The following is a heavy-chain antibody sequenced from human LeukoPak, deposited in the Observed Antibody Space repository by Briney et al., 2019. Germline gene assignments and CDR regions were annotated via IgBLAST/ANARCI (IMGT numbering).Heavy chain of an antibody. Sequence: PGGFLRLSCAASGFTFSNYAVSWVRQAPGKGLEWVSAISGSGGSTYYAGSVKGRFTISRDNSKNTLYLQMNSLRAEDTAVYYCAQDQGITGTTYLNYWGQGTLVTVSS. V-gene: IGHV3-23*01. CDR2: ISGSGGST. D-gene: IGHD1-20*01. CDR3: AQDQGITGTTYLNY. J-gene: IGHJ4*02. CDR1: GFTFSNYA.